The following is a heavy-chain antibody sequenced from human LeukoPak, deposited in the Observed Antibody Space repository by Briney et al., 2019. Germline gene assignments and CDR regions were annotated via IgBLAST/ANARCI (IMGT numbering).Heavy chain of an antibody. Sequence: GGSLRLPCAASGFTFSSHPINWVRQAPGKGLELVSAISGGGGSTYYADSVKGRFTISRDNSKNTLYLQMNSLRAEDTAVYYFSFQAEDGIRDDYWGQGTLVTVSS. V-gene: IGHV3-23*01. CDR3: SFQAEDGIRDDY. CDR1: GFTFSSHP. D-gene: IGHD2-21*01. J-gene: IGHJ4*02. CDR2: ISGGGGST.